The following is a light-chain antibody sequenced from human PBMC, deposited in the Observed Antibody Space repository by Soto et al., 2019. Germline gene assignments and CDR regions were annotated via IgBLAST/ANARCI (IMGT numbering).Light chain of an antibody. V-gene: IGKV1-5*01. Sequence: DSPMTQSPSTLSASVGDRVTIHCRASQSIRSWLAWYQQKPGKAPKLLIYDASSLESGVPSRFSGSGSGTDFTLTISSLQPDDFATYYCQQYNTFSGAFGQGTKVDIK. CDR3: QQYNTFSGA. J-gene: IGKJ1*01. CDR2: DAS. CDR1: QSIRSW.